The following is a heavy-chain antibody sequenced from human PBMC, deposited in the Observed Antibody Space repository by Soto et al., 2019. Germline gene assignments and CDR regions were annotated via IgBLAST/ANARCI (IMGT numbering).Heavy chain of an antibody. CDR2: IKEDGSEK. CDR1: GVTFISFW. Sequence: TGGFLRLSCAASGVTFISFWMTWVRQAPGEGLEWVANIKEDGSEKYYVDSVKGRFTISRDNAKNSLFLQMNSLRAEDTAVYYCAREGGYCSGGRCYGGFDMWGQGTMVTVSS. V-gene: IGHV3-7*01. J-gene: IGHJ3*02. D-gene: IGHD2-15*01. CDR3: AREGGYCSGGRCYGGFDM.